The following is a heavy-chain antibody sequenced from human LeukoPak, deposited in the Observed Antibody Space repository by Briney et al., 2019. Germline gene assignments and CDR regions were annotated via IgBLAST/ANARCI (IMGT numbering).Heavy chain of an antibody. CDR3: ARLRLRFLEWLFHDAFDI. D-gene: IGHD3-3*01. Sequence: KPSETLSLTCTVSGGSISSSSYYWGWIRQPPGKGLEWIGSIYYSGSTYYNPSLKSRVTISVDTSKNQFSLKLSSVTAADTAVYYCARLRLRFLEWLFHDAFDIWGQGTMVTVSS. J-gene: IGHJ3*02. CDR1: GGSISSSSYY. V-gene: IGHV4-39*01. CDR2: IYYSGST.